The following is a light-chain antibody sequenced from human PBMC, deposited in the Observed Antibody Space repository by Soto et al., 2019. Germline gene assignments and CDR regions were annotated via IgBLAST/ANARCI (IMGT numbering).Light chain of an antibody. CDR3: VLYMGSDIWV. V-gene: IGLV8-61*01. J-gene: IGLJ3*02. CDR2: NTN. CDR1: SGSVSTSYY. Sequence: QTVVTQEPSFSVSPGGTVTLTCGLSSGSVSTSYYPSWYQQTPGQAPLTLIYNTNTRSSGVPDRFSGSILGNKAALTITGAQADDESDYYCVLYMGSDIWVFGGGTKLTVL.